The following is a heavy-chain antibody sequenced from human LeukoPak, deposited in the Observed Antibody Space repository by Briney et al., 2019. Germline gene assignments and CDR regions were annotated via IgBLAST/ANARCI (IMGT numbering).Heavy chain of an antibody. Sequence: SETLSLTCAVYGGSFSGYYWSWIRQPPGKGLEWIGEINHSGSTNYNPSLKSRVTISVDTSKNQFSLKLSSVTAADTAVYYCARGSDDYGSGSYYPYYWSQGTLVTVSS. CDR1: GGSFSGYY. CDR3: ARGSDDYGSGSYYPYY. V-gene: IGHV4-34*01. J-gene: IGHJ4*02. D-gene: IGHD3-10*01. CDR2: INHSGST.